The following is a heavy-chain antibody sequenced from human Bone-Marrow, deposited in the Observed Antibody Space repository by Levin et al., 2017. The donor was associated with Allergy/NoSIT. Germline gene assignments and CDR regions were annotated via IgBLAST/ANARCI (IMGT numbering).Heavy chain of an antibody. D-gene: IGHD2-15*01. CDR3: ARLLRYCSGGSCYPAWFDP. V-gene: IGHV5-51*01. Sequence: PGESLKISCKGSGYSFTSYWIGWVRQMPGKGLEWMGIIYPGDSDTRYSPSFQGQVTISADKSISTAYLQWSSLKASDTAMYYCARLLRYCSGGSCYPAWFDPWGQGTLVTVSS. J-gene: IGHJ5*02. CDR2: IYPGDSDT. CDR1: GYSFTSYW.